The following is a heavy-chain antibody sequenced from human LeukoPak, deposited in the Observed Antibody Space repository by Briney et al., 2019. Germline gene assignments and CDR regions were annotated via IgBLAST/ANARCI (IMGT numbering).Heavy chain of an antibody. CDR1: GFTFSSFA. V-gene: IGHV3-23*01. D-gene: IGHD4-17*01. J-gene: IGHJ4*02. CDR2: ISGSGGST. Sequence: LAGGSLRLSCAASGFTFSSFAMSWVRQAPGKGLEWVSAISGSGGSTYYADSVKGRFTISRDNSKNTLYLQMNSLRAEDTAVYYCAKVSSEYPTVTFDYWGQGTLVTVSS. CDR3: AKVSSEYPTVTFDY.